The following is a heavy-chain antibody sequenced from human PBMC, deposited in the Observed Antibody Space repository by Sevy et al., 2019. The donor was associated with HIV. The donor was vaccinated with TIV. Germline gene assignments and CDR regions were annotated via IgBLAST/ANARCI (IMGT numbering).Heavy chain of an antibody. CDR2: ISYDGSNK. J-gene: IGHJ4*02. V-gene: IGHV3-30-3*01. CDR1: GFTFSSYA. D-gene: IGHD3-22*01. Sequence: GGSLRLSCAASGFTFSSYAMHWVRQAPGKGLEWVAVISYDGSNKYYADSVKGRFTISRDNSKNTLYLQMNSLRAEDTAVYYCARAFEIVVVNPIAYWGPGTLVTVSS. CDR3: ARAFEIVVVNPIAY.